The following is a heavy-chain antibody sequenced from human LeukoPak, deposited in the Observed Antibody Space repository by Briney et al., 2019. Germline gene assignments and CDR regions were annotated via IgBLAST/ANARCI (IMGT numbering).Heavy chain of an antibody. CDR3: AKAADVLLWFGEPGGYYFDY. CDR2: ISGSGGST. Sequence: PGGSLRLSCAASGFTFSSYAMSSVRQAPGKGLGWVSAISGSGGSTYYADSVKGRFTISRDNSKNTLYLQMNSLRAEDTAVYYCAKAADVLLWFGEPGGYYFDYWGQGTLVTVSS. D-gene: IGHD3-10*01. V-gene: IGHV3-23*01. J-gene: IGHJ4*02. CDR1: GFTFSSYA.